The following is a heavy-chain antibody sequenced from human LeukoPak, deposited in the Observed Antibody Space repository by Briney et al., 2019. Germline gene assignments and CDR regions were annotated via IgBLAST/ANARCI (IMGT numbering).Heavy chain of an antibody. D-gene: IGHD2-15*01. CDR2: LYTSGSM. V-gene: IGHV4-61*09. Sequence: SQTLSLTCTVSGGSISSGSYDWYWIRQPAGKGLEWIGHLYTSGSMSYNPSLKSRVTISVDTSKNQFSLKLSSVTAADTAVYYCAREHCSGGSCYSIYYYYYMDVWGKGTTVTVSS. CDR3: AREHCSGGSCYSIYYYYYMDV. J-gene: IGHJ6*03. CDR1: GGSISSGSYD.